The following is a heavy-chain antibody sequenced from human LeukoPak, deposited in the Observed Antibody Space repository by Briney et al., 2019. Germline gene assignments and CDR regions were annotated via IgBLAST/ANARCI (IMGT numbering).Heavy chain of an antibody. CDR3: AQNGQSGFSFDP. D-gene: IGHD2-8*01. V-gene: IGHV4-34*01. CDR1: NASFGPYY. Sequence: SETLSLTCDVYNASFGPYYWSWLRQSPGKGLEYIGEVNYRGDGNYNPSLNSRVTISADTSKNQFSLKLSSVTAADTAVYYCAQNGQSGFSFDPWGQGTLVTVSS. J-gene: IGHJ5*02. CDR2: VNYRGDG.